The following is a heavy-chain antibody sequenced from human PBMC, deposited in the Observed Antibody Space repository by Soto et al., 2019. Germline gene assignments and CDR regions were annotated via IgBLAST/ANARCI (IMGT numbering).Heavy chain of an antibody. CDR3: ARDRFPNSSGWYPGDY. Sequence: RASVKVSCKASGYTFTGYYMHWVRQSPGQGLEWMGWINPNSGGTNYAQKFQGWVTMTRDTSISTAYMELSRLRSDDTAVYYCARDRFPNSSGWYPGDYWGQGTLVTVSS. V-gene: IGHV1-2*04. CDR1: GYTFTGYY. CDR2: INPNSGGT. D-gene: IGHD6-19*01. J-gene: IGHJ4*02.